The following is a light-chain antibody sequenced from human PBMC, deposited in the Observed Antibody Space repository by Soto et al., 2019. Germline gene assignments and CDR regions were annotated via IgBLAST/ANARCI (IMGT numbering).Light chain of an antibody. J-gene: IGLJ1*01. CDR2: SNN. CDR1: RASVGSNT. Sequence: QSVLTQPPSASGTPGQRVTIPCSGSRASVGSNTVNWHQHLPGTAPKLLIYSNNHRPSGVPDRFSASKAGASASLAISGLQSEDEGDYYCAAWDASLGGFYVFGSGTKVTVL. V-gene: IGLV1-44*01. CDR3: AAWDASLGGFYV.